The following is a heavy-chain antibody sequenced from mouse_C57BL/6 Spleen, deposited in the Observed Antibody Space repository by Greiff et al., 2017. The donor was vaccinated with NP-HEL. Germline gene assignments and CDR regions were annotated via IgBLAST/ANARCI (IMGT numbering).Heavy chain of an antibody. V-gene: IGHV5-4*01. J-gene: IGHJ1*03. CDR3: ARERTTVVARYFDV. D-gene: IGHD1-1*01. CDR2: ISDGGSYT. Sequence: EVKLMESGGGLAKPGGSLKLSCAASGFTFSSYAMSWVRQTPEKRLEWVATISDGGSYTYYPDNVKGRFTISRDNAKNNLYLQMSHLKSEDTAMYYCARERTTVVARYFDVWGTGTTVTVSS. CDR1: GFTFSSYA.